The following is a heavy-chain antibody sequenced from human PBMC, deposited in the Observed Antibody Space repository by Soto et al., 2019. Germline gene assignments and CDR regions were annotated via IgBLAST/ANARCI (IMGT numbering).Heavy chain of an antibody. CDR2: VSIGGST. J-gene: IGHJ4*02. D-gene: IGHD2-15*01. V-gene: IGHV3-23*01. CDR1: GFTFSSYA. Sequence: GGSLRLSCAASGFTFSSYAMGWVRQGPGKGLEWVAVVSIGGSTHYADSVRGRFTISRDNSKNTLSLQMNSLTAEDTAVYFCAQRRGAGGHFDYWGQGALVTVSS. CDR3: AQRRGAGGHFDY.